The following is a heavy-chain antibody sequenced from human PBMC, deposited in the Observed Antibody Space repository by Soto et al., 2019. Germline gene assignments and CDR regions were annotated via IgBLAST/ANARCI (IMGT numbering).Heavy chain of an antibody. V-gene: IGHV4-31*03. CDR1: GGSISRSGYF. Sequence: PSETLSLTCTVSGGSISRSGYFWSWICQHPGKGLEWIGYIYDSGSTYYNPSLKSRLSLSVDTSKNQFSLNLTSVTAADTAMYYCARSSRSYFDYWGQGTLVTVSS. J-gene: IGHJ4*02. CDR3: ARSSRSYFDY. CDR2: IYDSGST.